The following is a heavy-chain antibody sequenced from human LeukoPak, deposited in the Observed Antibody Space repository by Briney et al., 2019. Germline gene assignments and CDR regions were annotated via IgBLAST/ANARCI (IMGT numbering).Heavy chain of an antibody. CDR2: ISSSGSTI. CDR3: ARAPIAAAGRNVGGGAFDI. CDR1: GFTFSSYE. J-gene: IGHJ3*02. Sequence: GGSLRLSCAASGFTFSSYEMNWVRQAPGKGLEWVSYISSSGSTIYYADSVKGRFTISRDNAKNSLYLQMNSLRAEDTAVYYCARAPIAAAGRNVGGGAFDIWGQGTMVTVSS. V-gene: IGHV3-48*03. D-gene: IGHD6-13*01.